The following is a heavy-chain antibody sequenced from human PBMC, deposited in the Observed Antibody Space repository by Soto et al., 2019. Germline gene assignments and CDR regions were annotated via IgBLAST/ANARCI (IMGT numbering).Heavy chain of an antibody. CDR1: GFTFSHYG. D-gene: IGHD3-10*01. CDR2: IWSDGSKK. J-gene: IGHJ3*02. Sequence: QVQLVESGGGVVQPGKSLRLSCAASGFTFSHYGIHWVRQAPGKGLEWVAVIWSDGSKKYYADSVKGRFTISRDNSKNTLYLQMNSLRAEDTAVYYCARDPGGYGSGTGAFDIWGQGTMVTVSS. V-gene: IGHV3-30*19. CDR3: ARDPGGYGSGTGAFDI.